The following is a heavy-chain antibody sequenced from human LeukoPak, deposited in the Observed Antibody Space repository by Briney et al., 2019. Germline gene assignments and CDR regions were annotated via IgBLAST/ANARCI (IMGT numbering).Heavy chain of an antibody. CDR2: ISVDSGNT. J-gene: IGHJ4*02. Sequence: EASVKVSCKASGYTFTSYTISWVRQAPGQGLEWMGWISVDSGNTNYAQKFQGRVTMTTDTSTSTAYMELRSLRSDDTAVYFCARRPGDPYYFDYWGQGTLVTVSS. V-gene: IGHV1-18*01. CDR1: GYTFTSYT. D-gene: IGHD4-17*01. CDR3: ARRPGDPYYFDY.